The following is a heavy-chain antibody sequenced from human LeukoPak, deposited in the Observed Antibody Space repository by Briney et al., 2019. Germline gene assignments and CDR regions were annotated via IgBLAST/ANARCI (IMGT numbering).Heavy chain of an antibody. V-gene: IGHV1-69*13. D-gene: IGHD3-22*01. Sequence: SVKVSCKASGGTFNSYAISWVREAPGEGQEWRGGITPIFVTANYAQNFQGTVTITADESTSTAYMDLSSLRSGDTAVYYCARGALYDSSGYYYVYCGQGTLVTVSS. CDR1: GGTFNSYA. J-gene: IGHJ4*02. CDR2: ITPIFVTA. CDR3: ARGALYDSSGYYYVY.